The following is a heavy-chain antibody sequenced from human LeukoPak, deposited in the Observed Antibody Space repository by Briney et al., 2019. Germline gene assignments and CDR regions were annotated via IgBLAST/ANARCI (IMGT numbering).Heavy chain of an antibody. CDR1: GFSFSTYN. J-gene: IGHJ5*02. Sequence: GGSLRLSCEASGFSFSTYNMNWVRQAPGQRLEWISSITSSSRYVFYADSVRGRFTISRDNTKNSLYLQIDSLRVEDTAVYYCARTASGSQGWGGDWFDPWGQGTLVTVSS. D-gene: IGHD1-26*01. V-gene: IGHV3-21*01. CDR2: ITSSSRYV. CDR3: ARTASGSQGWGGDWFDP.